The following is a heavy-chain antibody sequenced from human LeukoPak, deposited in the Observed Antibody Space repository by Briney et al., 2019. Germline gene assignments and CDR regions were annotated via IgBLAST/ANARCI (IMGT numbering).Heavy chain of an antibody. V-gene: IGHV4-59*12. CDR2: IYYSGST. Sequence: SETLSLTCTVSGGSISSYYWSWIRQPPGKGLEWIGYIYYSGSTNYNPSLKSRVTISVDRSKNQFSLKLSSVTAADTAVYYCARTVDTAMALDYWGQGTLVTVSS. CDR3: ARTVDTAMALDY. CDR1: GGSISSYY. J-gene: IGHJ4*02. D-gene: IGHD5-18*01.